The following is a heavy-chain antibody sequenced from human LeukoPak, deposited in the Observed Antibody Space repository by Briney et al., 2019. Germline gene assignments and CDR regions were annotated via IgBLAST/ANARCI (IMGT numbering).Heavy chain of an antibody. CDR2: INPSGGST. J-gene: IGHJ4*02. V-gene: IGHV1-46*01. CDR1: GYTFISYY. D-gene: IGHD4-23*01. Sequence: ASVKVSCKASGYTFISYYMHWVRQAPGQGLEWMGIINPSGGSTTYAQMFQGRVILTRDTSTRTVYMELYSLRPEDTAVYYCAKGGRDYGDSSGTDWGQGTLVTVSS. CDR3: AKGGRDYGDSSGTD.